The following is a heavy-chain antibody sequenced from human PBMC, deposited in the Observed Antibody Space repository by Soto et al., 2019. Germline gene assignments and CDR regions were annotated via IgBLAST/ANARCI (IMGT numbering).Heavy chain of an antibody. J-gene: IGHJ4*02. Sequence: EVQLVESGGGVVQPGGSLILSCAASGVTLSNYWMSWVRQAPGKGLEWVANINQDGSHKGYMGSVKGRFTIYRDNAKHSLNLQMTSLRVEDTAVYYCAGDRYSSSSDFWGQGTLVTVSS. CDR1: GVTLSNYW. CDR2: INQDGSHK. CDR3: AGDRYSSSSDF. D-gene: IGHD6-6*01. V-gene: IGHV3-7*01.